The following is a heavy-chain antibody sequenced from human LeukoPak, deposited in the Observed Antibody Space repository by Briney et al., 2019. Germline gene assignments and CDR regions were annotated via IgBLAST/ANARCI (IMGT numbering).Heavy chain of an antibody. Sequence: SETLSLTCTVSGGSISNYYWSWIRQPAGKGLEWIGRKYARGDSNYNPPLQSRVTMSVDTSKNQFSLKLRSVTAADTAVCYCARGRYCSADVCTGGDSFDIWGQGTMVSASS. D-gene: IGHD2-15*01. CDR2: KYARGDS. CDR1: GGSISNYY. V-gene: IGHV4-4*07. CDR3: ARGRYCSADVCTGGDSFDI. J-gene: IGHJ3*02.